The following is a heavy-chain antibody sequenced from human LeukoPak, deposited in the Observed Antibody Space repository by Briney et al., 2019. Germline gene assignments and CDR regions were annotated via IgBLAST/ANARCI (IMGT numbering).Heavy chain of an antibody. V-gene: IGHV3-53*01. D-gene: IGHD1-26*01. CDR3: ARGGGSYFLDYYFDY. Sequence: GGSLRLSCAAPGFTVSSNYMSWVRQAPGKGLEWVSVIFSGGSTNYADSVKGRFTISRDNSKNTLYLQMNSLRAEDTAVYYCARGGGSYFLDYYFDYWGQGTLVTVSS. J-gene: IGHJ4*02. CDR2: IFSGGST. CDR1: GFTVSSNY.